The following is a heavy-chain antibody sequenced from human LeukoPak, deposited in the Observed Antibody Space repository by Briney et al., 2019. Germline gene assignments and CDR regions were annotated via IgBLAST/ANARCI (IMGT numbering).Heavy chain of an antibody. D-gene: IGHD1-26*01. V-gene: IGHV3-30*18. J-gene: IGHJ5*02. CDR2: ISYDESNK. Sequence: GGSLRLSCVASGFTFRSYGMHWVRQAPGKGLEWVAVISYDESNKYYAASVKGRFTISRDNSKNTLYLKMNSLRTEDTAMYYCAKDLLGDCDDAWGQGTLVTVSS. CDR1: GFTFRSYG. CDR3: AKDLLGDCDDA.